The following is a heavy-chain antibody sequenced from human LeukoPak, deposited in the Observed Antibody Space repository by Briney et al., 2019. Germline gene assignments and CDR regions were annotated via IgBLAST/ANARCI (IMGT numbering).Heavy chain of an antibody. D-gene: IGHD3-22*01. J-gene: IGHJ6*03. V-gene: IGHV4-59*01. Sequence: PSETLSLTCTVSGGSISSYYWSWIRQPPGKGLEWIGYIYYSGSTNYNPSLKSRVTISVDTSENQFSLKLSSVTAADTAVYYCARDLRGRYYDSSGFGYYYYMDVWGKGTTVTVSS. CDR3: ARDLRGRYYDSSGFGYYYYMDV. CDR1: GGSISSYY. CDR2: IYYSGST.